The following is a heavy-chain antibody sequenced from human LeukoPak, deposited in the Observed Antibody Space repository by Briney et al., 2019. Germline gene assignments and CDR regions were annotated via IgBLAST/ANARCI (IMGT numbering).Heavy chain of an antibody. V-gene: IGHV3-21*01. CDR1: GFTFSSYS. CDR3: ARSYCSSTSCYAFDI. D-gene: IGHD2-2*01. J-gene: IGHJ3*02. Sequence: GGSLRPSCAASGFTFSSYSMNWVRQAPGKGLEWVSSISSSSSYIYYADSVKGRFTISRDNAKNSLYLQMNSLRAEDTAVYYCARSYCSSTSCYAFDIWGQGTMVTVSS. CDR2: ISSSSSYI.